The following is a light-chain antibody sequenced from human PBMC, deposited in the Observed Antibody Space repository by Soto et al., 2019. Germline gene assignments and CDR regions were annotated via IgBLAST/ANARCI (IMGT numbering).Light chain of an antibody. CDR3: QQYNGWPPL. CDR1: QSLSSN. CDR2: GAS. V-gene: IGKV3-15*01. Sequence: ERVMTQSPATLSVSPGERATLSCRASQSLSSNLAWYQQKPGQAPRLLIYGASTRATGIPARFSGSGSGTEFTRTISSLPSEDFAVYYCQQYNGWPPLFGPGTKVDIK. J-gene: IGKJ3*01.